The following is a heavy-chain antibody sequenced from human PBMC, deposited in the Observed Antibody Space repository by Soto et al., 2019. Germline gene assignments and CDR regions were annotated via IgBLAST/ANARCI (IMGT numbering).Heavy chain of an antibody. V-gene: IGHV2-5*01. CDR2: IYWNDDK. CDR1: GFSLRTTGVG. J-gene: IGHJ4*02. D-gene: IGHD3-16*01. CDR3: AHIWGLPFGY. Sequence: QITLKESGPTLVEPTQTLTLTCTDSGFSLRTTGVGVGWIRQPPGKALEWLGIIYWNDDKRYSPTLKNRFTLTRDISKSQVVLTMTNMDAVDTATYYCAHIWGLPFGYWGQGTLVIVSP.